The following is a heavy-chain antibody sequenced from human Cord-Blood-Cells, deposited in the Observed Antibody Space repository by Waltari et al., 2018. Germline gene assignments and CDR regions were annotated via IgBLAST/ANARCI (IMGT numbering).Heavy chain of an antibody. CDR2: IIPNFGTA. V-gene: IGHV1-69*01. D-gene: IGHD4-4*01. CDR3: AGPTTVTSDYYYYYMDV. Sequence: QVQLVQSGAEVKKPGSSVKVSCKASGGTFSSYAISWVRQAPAQGLEWRGGIIPNFGTANYAQKFQGRVTITADESTSTAYMELSSLRSEDTAVYYCAGPTTVTSDYYYYYMDVWGKGTTVTVSS. CDR1: GGTFSSYA. J-gene: IGHJ6*03.